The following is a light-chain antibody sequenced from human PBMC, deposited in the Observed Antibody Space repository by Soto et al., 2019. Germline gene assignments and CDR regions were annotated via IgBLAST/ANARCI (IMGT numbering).Light chain of an antibody. V-gene: IGKV3-15*01. CDR3: QQYNSYWT. CDR1: ESVSSN. J-gene: IGKJ1*01. CDR2: GAS. Sequence: TQSPVTLSVSPGERATLSCRAGESVSSNLAWYQQKPGQAPRLLIYGASTRATGVPARFTGSGSGTEFTLTISSLQPDDFATYYCQQYNSYWTFGQGTKVDIK.